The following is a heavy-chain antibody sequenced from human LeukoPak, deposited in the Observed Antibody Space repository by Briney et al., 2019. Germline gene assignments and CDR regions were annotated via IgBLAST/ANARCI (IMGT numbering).Heavy chain of an antibody. Sequence: RASVTVSCKASGYTFTGYYMHWVRQAPGQGLEWMGWINPNSGGTNYAQRFQGRVTMTRDTSISTAYMELSRLRSDDTAVYYCARDLGTPTTVTTNYWGQGTLVTVSS. CDR3: ARDLGTPTTVTTNY. CDR2: INPNSGGT. V-gene: IGHV1-2*02. CDR1: GYTFTGYY. J-gene: IGHJ4*02. D-gene: IGHD4-17*01.